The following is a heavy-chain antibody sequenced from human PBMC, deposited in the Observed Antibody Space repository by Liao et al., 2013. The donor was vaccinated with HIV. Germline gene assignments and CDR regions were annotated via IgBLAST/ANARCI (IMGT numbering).Heavy chain of an antibody. V-gene: IGHV4-39*07. CDR3: AGLHNWSFDL. D-gene: IGHD2-15*01. Sequence: QVQLQESGPGLVKPSQTLSLTCTVSGGSISIGSYYWSWIRQPAGKGLEWIGSIYYNGRTYYNPSLKSRVTISLDTSKNHFSLNLTSLTAADTAVFYCAGLHNWSFDLWGRGTLVTVSS. CDR1: GGSISIGSYY. J-gene: IGHJ2*01. CDR2: IYYNGRT.